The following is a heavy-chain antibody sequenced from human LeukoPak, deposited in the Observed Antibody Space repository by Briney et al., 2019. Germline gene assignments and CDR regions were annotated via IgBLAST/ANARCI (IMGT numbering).Heavy chain of an antibody. J-gene: IGHJ6*03. D-gene: IGHD3-10*01. Sequence: GGSLRLSCAASGFTFSSYSMNWVRQAPGKGLEWVSYISSSSSTIYYADSVKGRFTISRDNAKNSQYLQMNSLRAEDTAVYYCAKDHSGSGPYYYMDVWGKGTTVTISS. CDR2: ISSSSSTI. V-gene: IGHV3-48*01. CDR1: GFTFSSYS. CDR3: AKDHSGSGPYYYMDV.